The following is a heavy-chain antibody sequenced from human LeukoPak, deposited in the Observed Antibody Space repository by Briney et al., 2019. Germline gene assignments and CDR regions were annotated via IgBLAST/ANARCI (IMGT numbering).Heavy chain of an antibody. V-gene: IGHV3-30-3*01. D-gene: IGHD3-22*01. Sequence: PGGSLRLSCAASGFTFSSYAMHWVRQAPGKGLEWVAVISYDGSNKYYADSVKGRFTISRDNSKNTLYLQMNSLSAEDTAVYYCARGDYDSSCYCFGCFCELGARGALVTVS. J-gene: IGHJ2*01. CDR2: ISYDGSNK. CDR3: ARGDYDSSCYCFGCFCEL. CDR1: GFTFSSYA.